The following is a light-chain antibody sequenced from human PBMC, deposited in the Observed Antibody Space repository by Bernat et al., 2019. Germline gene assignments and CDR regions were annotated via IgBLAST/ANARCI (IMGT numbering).Light chain of an antibody. CDR2: RDN. J-gene: IGLJ2*01. V-gene: IGLV3-1*01. Sequence: SSELTQPPSVSVSPGQIARITCSGERLGSKFTCWYQQKPGQSPVVVIYRDNKRPSGISERFSGSHSGNTATLTITGTQPMDEAVYYGQAWDSSAGVFGGGTKLTVL. CDR1: RLGSKF. CDR3: QAWDSSAGV.